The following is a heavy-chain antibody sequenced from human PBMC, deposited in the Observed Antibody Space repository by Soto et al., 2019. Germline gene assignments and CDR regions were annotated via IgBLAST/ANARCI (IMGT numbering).Heavy chain of an antibody. CDR3: ARGGQNGYYDSRAMVDY. CDR2: ISAYNGNT. D-gene: IGHD3-22*01. V-gene: IGHV1-18*01. CDR1: GYTFTSYG. Sequence: QVQLVQSGAEVKKPGASVKVSCKASGYTFTSYGISWVRQAPGQGLEGMGWISAYNGNTNYARKPQGRVTMTTDTSTSTAYMELRSLRSDDTAVYYCARGGQNGYYDSRAMVDYWGQGTLVTVSS. J-gene: IGHJ4*02.